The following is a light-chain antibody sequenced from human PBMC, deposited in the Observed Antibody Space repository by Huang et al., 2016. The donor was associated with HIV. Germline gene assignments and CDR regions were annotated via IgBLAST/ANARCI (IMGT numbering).Light chain of an antibody. CDR2: DTS. CDR1: QNVRSN. J-gene: IGKJ4*01. CDR3: QQYDNWPPGLT. V-gene: IGKV3D-15*01. Sequence: EIVMTQSPATLSVSPGGGATLSCRASQNVRSNLAWYQQTPGQAPRLLIYDTSTRASGVQARFSGSGSRTEFNLTICGLQYEDFAVYYCQQYDNWPPGLTFGGGTKVEI.